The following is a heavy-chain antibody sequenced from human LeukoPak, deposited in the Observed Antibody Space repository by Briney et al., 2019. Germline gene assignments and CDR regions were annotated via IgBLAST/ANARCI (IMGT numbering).Heavy chain of an antibody. V-gene: IGHV4-59*11. CDR2: IYYSGST. CDR3: ARGAIPNWFDP. D-gene: IGHD2-21*01. J-gene: IGHJ5*02. CDR1: GGSISSHY. Sequence: SETLSLTCTVFGGSISSHYWSWIRQPPGKGLEWIGYIYYSGSTNYNPSLKSRVTISVDTSKNQFSLKLSSVTAADTAVYYCARGAIPNWFDPWGQGTLVTVSS.